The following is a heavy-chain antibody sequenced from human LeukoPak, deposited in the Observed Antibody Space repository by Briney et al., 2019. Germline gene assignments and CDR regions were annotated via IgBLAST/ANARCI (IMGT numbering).Heavy chain of an antibody. V-gene: IGHV1-69*13. J-gene: IGHJ6*03. CDR1: GGTFSRST. CDR3: TREVEGSGTYYYYYFYMDV. CDR2: IIPIFGIT. Sequence: SVKVSCKVSGGTFSRSTINWVRQAPGQGLEWMGRIIPIFGITSYAQKFQGRVTISADESTNTTYMELSSLRSEDTAVYYCTREVEGSGTYYYYYFYMDVWGKGTTVTISS. D-gene: IGHD3-10*01.